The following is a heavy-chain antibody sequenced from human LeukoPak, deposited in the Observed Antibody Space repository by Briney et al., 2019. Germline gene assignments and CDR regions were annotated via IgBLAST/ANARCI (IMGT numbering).Heavy chain of an antibody. Sequence: GGSLRLPCAASGFTFSSYSMNWVRQAPGKGLEWVSSISSSSSYIYYADSVKGRFTTSRDNAKNSLYLQMNSLRAEDTAVYYCARAVGATTVDYWGQGTLVTVSS. J-gene: IGHJ4*02. D-gene: IGHD1-26*01. CDR2: ISSSSSYI. CDR3: ARAVGATTVDY. V-gene: IGHV3-21*01. CDR1: GFTFSSYS.